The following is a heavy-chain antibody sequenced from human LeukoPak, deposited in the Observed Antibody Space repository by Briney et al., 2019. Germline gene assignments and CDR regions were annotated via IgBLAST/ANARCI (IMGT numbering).Heavy chain of an antibody. D-gene: IGHD6-25*01. Sequence: PSETLSLTCTVSGGSLSGSRTWGWVRHPPGKGPEWIGNIHNDGRTPSNPSLKSRVTLSLDTSTNQFSLKVNSGTAADTAFYFCARVLTAAGLDFWGQGVLVSISS. CDR2: IHNDGRT. CDR1: GGSLSGSRT. V-gene: IGHV4-39*07. J-gene: IGHJ4*02. CDR3: ARVLTAAGLDF.